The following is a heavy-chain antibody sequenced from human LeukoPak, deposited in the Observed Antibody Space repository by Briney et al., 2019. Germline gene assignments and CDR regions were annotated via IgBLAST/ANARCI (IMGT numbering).Heavy chain of an antibody. CDR2: IKSDGSST. CDR1: GFTLSSYW. Sequence: PGGSLRLSCAASGFTLSSYWMHWVRQAPGKGLVWVSRIKSDGSSTSYADSVKGRFTISRDSAKNSLYLQMNSLRAEDTAVYYCAREASNNWNVPANYFDYWGQGTLVSVSS. D-gene: IGHD1-20*01. V-gene: IGHV3-74*01. J-gene: IGHJ4*02. CDR3: AREASNNWNVPANYFDY.